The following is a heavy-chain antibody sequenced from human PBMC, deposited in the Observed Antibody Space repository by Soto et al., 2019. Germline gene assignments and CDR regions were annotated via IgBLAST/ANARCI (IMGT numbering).Heavy chain of an antibody. J-gene: IGHJ6*02. CDR1: GFTFSTYG. V-gene: IGHV3-30*03. Sequence: QVQLVESGGGVVQPGRSLRLSCAASGFTFSTYGMHWVRQAPGKGLEWVAVISYDGSNKYYADSVKGRFTISRDNSKNTLYLQMNSLRAEDTAVYYCARDRDHDFWSGYYNYYYYGMDVWGQGTTVTVSS. D-gene: IGHD3-3*01. CDR3: ARDRDHDFWSGYYNYYYYGMDV. CDR2: ISYDGSNK.